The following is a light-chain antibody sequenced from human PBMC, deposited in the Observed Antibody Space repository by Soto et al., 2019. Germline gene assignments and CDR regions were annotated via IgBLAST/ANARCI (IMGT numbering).Light chain of an antibody. CDR3: QQHHNWPPIT. Sequence: EIVMTQSPATLSVSHGERATLSCRASQSVSSNLAWYQQKHGQAPTLLIYGASTRATGIPARFSGSGSGTEFTLTISSLQSEDFAVYYCQQHHNWPPITFGQGTRLEI. V-gene: IGKV3-15*01. CDR2: GAS. CDR1: QSVSSN. J-gene: IGKJ5*01.